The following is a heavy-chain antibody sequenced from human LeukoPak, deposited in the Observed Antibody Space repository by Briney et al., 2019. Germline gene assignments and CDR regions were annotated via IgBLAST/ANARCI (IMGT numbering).Heavy chain of an antibody. CDR3: ARWFGELFGMDV. J-gene: IGHJ6*02. CDR1: GFTFDDYA. V-gene: IGHV3-9*01. Sequence: PGRSLRLSCAASGFTFDDYAMHWVRQAPGKGLEWVSGISWNSGSIGYADSVKGRFTISRDNAKNSLYLQMNSLRAEDTAVYYCARWFGELFGMDVWGQGTTVTVSS. D-gene: IGHD3-10*01. CDR2: ISWNSGSI.